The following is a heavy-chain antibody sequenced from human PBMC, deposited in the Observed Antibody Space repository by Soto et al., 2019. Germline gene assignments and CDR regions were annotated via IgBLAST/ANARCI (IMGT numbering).Heavy chain of an antibody. CDR2: ISGSGGST. CDR1: GFTFSSYS. CDR3: AKDPVLDGGNSYFDY. J-gene: IGHJ4*02. Sequence: GGSLRLSCASSGFTFSSYSMSWFRQAPGKGLEWVSAISGSGGSTYYADSVKGRFTISRDNSKNTLYLQMNSLRAEDTAVYYCAKDPVLDGGNSYFDYWGQGTLVTVSS. D-gene: IGHD2-21*02. V-gene: IGHV3-23*01.